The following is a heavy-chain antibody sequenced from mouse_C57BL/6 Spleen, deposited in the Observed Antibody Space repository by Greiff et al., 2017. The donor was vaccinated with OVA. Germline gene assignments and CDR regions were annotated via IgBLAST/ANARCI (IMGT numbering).Heavy chain of an antibody. CDR1: GYTFTSYW. Sequence: QVQLQQPGAELVRPGTSVKLSCKASGYTFTSYWMHWVKQRPGQGLEWIGVIDPSDSYTNYNQKFKGKATLTVDTSSSTAYMQLSSLTSEDSAVYDCARRITTVVDFDYWGQGTTLTVSS. CDR3: ARRITTVVDFDY. V-gene: IGHV1-59*01. CDR2: IDPSDSYT. J-gene: IGHJ2*01. D-gene: IGHD1-1*01.